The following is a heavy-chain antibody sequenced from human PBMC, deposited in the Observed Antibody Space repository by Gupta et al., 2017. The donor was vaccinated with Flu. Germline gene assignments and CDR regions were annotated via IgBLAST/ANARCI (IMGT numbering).Heavy chain of an antibody. V-gene: IGHV4-39*01. CDR2: ISSSGSTR. D-gene: IGHD1/OR15-1a*01. J-gene: IGHJ4*02. CDR1: GDPIDSGDHS. CDR3: ARQGWEQQYF. Sequence: QVQLQESAPGLVEPSETLSLTCIVSGDPIDSGDHSWGSIRQPPGKGLEWIGTISSSGSTRRKKPSLKSRVTMSIDSSRSRFSLQVNSVTATDTAVYYGARQGWEQQYFWGQGILVTVSS.